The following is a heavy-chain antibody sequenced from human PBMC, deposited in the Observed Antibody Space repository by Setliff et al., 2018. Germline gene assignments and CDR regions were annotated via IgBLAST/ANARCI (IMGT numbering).Heavy chain of an antibody. CDR3: AAKRSDFGELSPFDY. V-gene: IGHV3-23*01. CDR1: GSTFSSYA. J-gene: IGHJ4*02. CDR2: ISGSGAIT. Sequence: GASLRLSCAGSGSTFSSYAMSWVRQAPGKGLEWVSLISGSGAITDYADSVKGRFTISRDNSKNTLSLQMNGLRAEDTAVYYCAAKRSDFGELSPFDYWGQGTLVTVSS. D-gene: IGHD3-10*01.